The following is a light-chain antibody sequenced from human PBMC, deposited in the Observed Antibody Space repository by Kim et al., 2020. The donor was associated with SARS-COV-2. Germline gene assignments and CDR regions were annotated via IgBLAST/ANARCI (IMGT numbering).Light chain of an antibody. CDR2: LNSDGSH. Sequence: VKRTCTLSSGNSNYAIAWHQQEPEKGPRYLMKLNSDGSHIKGDEVPDRFSGSSSGAERYLTISSLQSEDEADYYCQTWGTGSNWVFGGGTQLTVL. J-gene: IGLJ3*02. CDR1: SGNSNYA. V-gene: IGLV4-69*01. CDR3: QTWGTGSNWV.